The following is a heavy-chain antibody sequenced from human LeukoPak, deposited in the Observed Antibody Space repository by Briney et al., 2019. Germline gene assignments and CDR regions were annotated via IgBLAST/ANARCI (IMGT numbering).Heavy chain of an antibody. CDR2: IYYSGST. V-gene: IGHV4-59*01. J-gene: IGHJ6*02. CDR1: GGSISSYY. CDR3: ARVPAYYDFWSGYVYYGMDV. D-gene: IGHD3-3*01. Sequence: KTSETLSLTCTVSGGSISSYYWSWIRQPPGKGLEWIGYIYYSGSTNYNPSLKSRVTISVDTSKNQFSLKLSSVTAADTAVYYCARVPAYYDFWSGYVYYGMDVWGQGTTVTVSS.